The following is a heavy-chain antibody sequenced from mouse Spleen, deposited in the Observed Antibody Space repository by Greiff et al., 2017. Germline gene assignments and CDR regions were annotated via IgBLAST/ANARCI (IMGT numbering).Heavy chain of an antibody. D-gene: IGHD1-2*01. J-gene: IGHJ2*01. CDR3: ARSGTTATFDY. CDR1: GYSFTSYW. Sequence: VQLQQSGPQLVRPGASVKISCKASGYSFTSYWMHWVKQRPGQGLEWIGMIDPSDSETRLNQKFKDKATLTVDKSSSTAYMQLSSPTSEDSAVYYCARSGTTATFDYWGQGTTLTVSS. CDR2: IDPSDSET. V-gene: IGHV1S127*01.